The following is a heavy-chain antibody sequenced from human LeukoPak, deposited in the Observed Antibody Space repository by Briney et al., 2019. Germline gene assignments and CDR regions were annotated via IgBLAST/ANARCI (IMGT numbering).Heavy chain of an antibody. CDR1: GFTFNDYY. V-gene: IGHV3-11*04. Sequence: GGSLRLSCAASGFTFNDYYMSWIRQAPGKGLEWVSYISSSGSTIYDADSVRGRFTISRDNAKNSLYLQMNSLRAEDTAVYYCARGGIAARFYYYYMDVWGKGTTVTVSS. J-gene: IGHJ6*03. D-gene: IGHD6-6*01. CDR3: ARGGIAARFYYYYMDV. CDR2: ISSSGSTI.